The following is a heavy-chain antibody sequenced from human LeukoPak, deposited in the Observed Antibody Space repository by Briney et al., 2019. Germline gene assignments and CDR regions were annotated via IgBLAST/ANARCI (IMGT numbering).Heavy chain of an antibody. V-gene: IGHV4-59*08. J-gene: IGHJ4*02. CDR1: GGSISNNY. CDR2: IYYTGST. CDR3: AKGVSSVAPITRVPDY. D-gene: IGHD3-10*01. Sequence: SGTLSLTCTVSGGSISNNYWSWIRQPPGKGLEWIGYIYYTGSTNYNPSLESRVTISVDTSKNQFSLKLSSVTAADTAVYYCAKGVSSVAPITRVPDYWGQGTLVTVSS.